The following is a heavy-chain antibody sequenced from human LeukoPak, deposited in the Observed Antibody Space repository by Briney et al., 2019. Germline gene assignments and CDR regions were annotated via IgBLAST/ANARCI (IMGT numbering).Heavy chain of an antibody. J-gene: IGHJ3*02. V-gene: IGHV4-59*08. CDR3: ARSSDYLAFDI. CDR1: GGSISSYY. Sequence: PSETLSLTCAVSGGSISSYYWSWIRQPPGKGLEWVGYIYYSGSTNYNPSLKSRVTISVDASKNQLSLKLSSVTAADTAVYYCARSSDYLAFDIWGQGTMVTVSS. D-gene: IGHD3-22*01. CDR2: IYYSGST.